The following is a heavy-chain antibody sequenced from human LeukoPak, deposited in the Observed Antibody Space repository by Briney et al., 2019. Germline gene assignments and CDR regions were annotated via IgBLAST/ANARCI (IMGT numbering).Heavy chain of an antibody. J-gene: IGHJ4*02. Sequence: AASVKVSCKASGYTFTSYGISWVRQAPGQGLEWMGWISAYNGNTNYAQKLQGRVTMTTDTSTSTAYMELRGLRSDDTAVCYCARGGGSYYPRYFDYWGQGTLVTVSS. CDR1: GYTFTSYG. CDR2: ISAYNGNT. D-gene: IGHD1-26*01. V-gene: IGHV1-18*01. CDR3: ARGGGSYYPRYFDY.